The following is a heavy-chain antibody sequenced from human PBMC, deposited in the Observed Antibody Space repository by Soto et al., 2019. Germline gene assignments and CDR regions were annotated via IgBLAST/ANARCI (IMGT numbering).Heavy chain of an antibody. CDR1: GYSFAGYW. Sequence: GESLKISCKGSGYSFAGYWITWVRQKPGKGLEWMGRIDPSDSQTYYSPSFRGHVTISVTKSITTVSLQWSSLRASDTAMYYCARQIYGSDTGSNFQYCFDPWGQGTPVTVSS. CDR2: IDPSDSQT. J-gene: IGHJ5*02. D-gene: IGHD5-18*01. CDR3: ARQIYGSDTGSNFQYCFDP. V-gene: IGHV5-10-1*01.